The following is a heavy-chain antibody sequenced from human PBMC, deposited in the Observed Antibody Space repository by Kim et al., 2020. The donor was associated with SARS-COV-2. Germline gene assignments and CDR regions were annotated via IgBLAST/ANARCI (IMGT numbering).Heavy chain of an antibody. J-gene: IGHJ6*02. V-gene: IGHV1-3*01. CDR1: GYPFTSYA. CDR3: ARCRYCSSTSRHNYYYYGMDV. Sequence: GASVKVSCKASGYPFTSYAMHWVRQAPGQRLEWMGWINAGNGNTKYSQKFQGRVTITRDTSASTAYMELSSLRSEDTAVYYCARCRYCSSTSRHNYYYYGMDVWGQGTTVTVSS. D-gene: IGHD2-2*01. CDR2: INAGNGNT.